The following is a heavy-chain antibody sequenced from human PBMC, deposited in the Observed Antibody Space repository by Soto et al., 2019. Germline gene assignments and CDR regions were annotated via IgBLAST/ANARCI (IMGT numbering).Heavy chain of an antibody. J-gene: IGHJ4*02. D-gene: IGHD4-17*01. Sequence: QVQLQESGPGLVKPSETLSLTCTVSGGSMSSYYWSWIRQPPGMGLEWIGYIFYSGTTNYNPSLKSRVTISVDTSQDQFSLHLSSVTPADTAVYYCARGGTVLNGFDYWGQGTLVTVSS. V-gene: IGHV4-59*01. CDR2: IFYSGTT. CDR1: GGSMSSYY. CDR3: ARGGTVLNGFDY.